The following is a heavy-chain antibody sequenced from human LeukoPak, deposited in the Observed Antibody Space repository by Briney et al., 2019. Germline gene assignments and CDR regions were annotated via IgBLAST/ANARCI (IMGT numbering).Heavy chain of an antibody. D-gene: IGHD3-3*01. Sequence: GGSLRLSCAASGFTFSSYAMSWVRQAPGKGLEWVSAISGSGGSTYYADSVKGRFTISRDNSKNTLYLQMNSLRAEDTAVYYCAKDIDWSPKYYDFWSGYYTGGNYYYGMDVWGQGTTVTVSS. J-gene: IGHJ6*02. CDR2: ISGSGGST. CDR3: AKDIDWSPKYYDFWSGYYTGGNYYYGMDV. CDR1: GFTFSSYA. V-gene: IGHV3-23*01.